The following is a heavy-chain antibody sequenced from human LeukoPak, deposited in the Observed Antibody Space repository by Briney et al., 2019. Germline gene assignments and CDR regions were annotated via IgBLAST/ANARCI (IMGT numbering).Heavy chain of an antibody. CDR2: IYYSGNT. Sequence: SETLSLTCTVSGGSISSYYWSWIRQPPGKGLEWIGYIYYSGNTRYSPSLKSRVTISTDASKNQFSLKLSSVTAADTAVYYCARDPYWGQGTLVTVSS. CDR3: ARDPY. CDR1: GGSISSYY. J-gene: IGHJ4*02. V-gene: IGHV4-59*12.